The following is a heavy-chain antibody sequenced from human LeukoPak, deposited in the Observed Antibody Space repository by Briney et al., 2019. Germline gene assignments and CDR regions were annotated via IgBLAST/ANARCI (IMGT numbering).Heavy chain of an antibody. V-gene: IGHV4-61*02. CDR3: ARVLRGYDFWSGYGYYYYYMDV. J-gene: IGHJ6*03. CDR2: IYTSGST. D-gene: IGHD3-3*01. Sequence: SETLSLTCTVSGGSISSGSYYWSWIRQPAGKGLEWIGRIYTSGSTNYNPSLKSRVTISVDTSKNQFSLKLSSVTAADTAVYYCARVLRGYDFWSGYGYYYYYMDVWGKGTTVTVSS. CDR1: GGSISSGSYY.